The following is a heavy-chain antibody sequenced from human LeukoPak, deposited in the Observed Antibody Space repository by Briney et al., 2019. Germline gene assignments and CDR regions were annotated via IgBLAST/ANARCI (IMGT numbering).Heavy chain of an antibody. CDR2: VYPGDSDT. J-gene: IGHJ3*02. CDR1: GYIFTWYW. CDR3: ARLPDSGSYLFDI. V-gene: IGHV5-51*01. Sequence: ESLKISCKGSGYIFTWYWIGWVRPMPGKGLEWMGIVYPGDSDTRYSPSFQGQVTLSADKSLRTAYLQWGTLKASETAMYYCARLPDSGSYLFDIWGQGTMVTVSS. D-gene: IGHD1-26*01.